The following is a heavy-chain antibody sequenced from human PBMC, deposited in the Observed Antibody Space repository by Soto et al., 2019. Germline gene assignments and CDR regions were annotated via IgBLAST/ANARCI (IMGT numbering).Heavy chain of an antibody. D-gene: IGHD3-10*01. Sequence: GGSLRLSCAASGFTLSDYAMTWVRQGPGKGLEWVSAISGSGDSTYYTDSVKGRFTISRDNSKNTLYLQMNSLRAEDTAVYYCAKVYGSGSYPDAFDIWGQGTMVTVS. CDR2: ISGSGDST. CDR3: AKVYGSGSYPDAFDI. CDR1: GFTLSDYA. V-gene: IGHV3-23*01. J-gene: IGHJ3*02.